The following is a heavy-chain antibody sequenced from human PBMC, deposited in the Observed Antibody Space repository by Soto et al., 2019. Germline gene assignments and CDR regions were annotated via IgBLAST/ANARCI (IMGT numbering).Heavy chain of an antibody. D-gene: IGHD5-18*01. J-gene: IGHJ5*02. Sequence: SETLSLTCTVSGGSIISSSFHWVLIRQPPGKGLEWIGCIYYSGSTYYSPSLKSRVTISVDTSKNQFSLKLSSVTAADTAVYYCARYSYGTRYWFDPWGQGALVTVSS. CDR2: IYYSGST. V-gene: IGHV4-39*07. CDR1: GGSIISSSFH. CDR3: ARYSYGTRYWFDP.